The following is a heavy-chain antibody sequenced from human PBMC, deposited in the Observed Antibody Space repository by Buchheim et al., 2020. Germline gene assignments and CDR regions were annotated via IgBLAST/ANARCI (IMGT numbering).Heavy chain of an antibody. CDR1: GFTFGRYW. V-gene: IGHV3-74*03. J-gene: IGHJ4*02. D-gene: IGHD2-15*01. CDR2: INEDGSHT. CDR3: SKDMSGAEDS. Sequence: EVQVVESGGGLVQPGGSLRLSCAASGFTFGRYWMHWVRQAPGGALVWVSRINEDGSHTTYTDSVKGRFTISRYNAKNTLYLQMNSLTAEDTAVYYCSKDMSGAEDSWGQGTL.